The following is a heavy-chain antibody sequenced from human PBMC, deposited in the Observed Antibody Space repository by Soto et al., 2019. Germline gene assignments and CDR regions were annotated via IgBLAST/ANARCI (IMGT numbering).Heavy chain of an antibody. CDR3: ARDLSSSVGKMDYYYGMDV. J-gene: IGHJ6*02. V-gene: IGHV4-4*07. D-gene: IGHD6-6*01. CDR1: GGSISSYY. Sequence: KASETLSLTCTVSGGSISSYYWSWIRQPTGKGLEWIGRIYTSGSTNYNPSLKSRVTMSVDTSKDQFSLKLSSVTAADTAVYYCARDLSSSVGKMDYYYGMDVWGQGTTVTVSS. CDR2: IYTSGST.